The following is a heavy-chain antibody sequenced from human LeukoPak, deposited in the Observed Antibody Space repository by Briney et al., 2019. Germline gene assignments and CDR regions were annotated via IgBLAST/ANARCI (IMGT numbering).Heavy chain of an antibody. J-gene: IGHJ6*02. CDR2: IYYSGST. V-gene: IGHV4-59*08. CDR3: ARAGIGAAYHYHYGMDV. CDR1: GGSISSYY. D-gene: IGHD6-13*01. Sequence: PSETLSLTCTVSGGSISSYYWSWIRQPPGKGLEWIGYIYYSGSTNYNPSLKSRVTISVDTSKNQFSLKLSSVTAADTAAYYCARAGIGAAYHYHYGMDVWGQGTTVTVSS.